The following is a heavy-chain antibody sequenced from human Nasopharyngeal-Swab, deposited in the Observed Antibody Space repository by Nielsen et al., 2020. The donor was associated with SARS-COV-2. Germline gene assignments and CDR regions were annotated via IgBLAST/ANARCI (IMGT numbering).Heavy chain of an antibody. CDR2: ISSGGRTI. V-gene: IGHV3-48*03. D-gene: IGHD6-13*01. CDR3: SRDLSSIWTSGLGV. Sequence: GESLKISCAASGFSFSSYEMNWVRQAPGKGLEWLSYISSGGRTIAYADSVKGRFTISRDDSKNSLYLQMSSLRTEDTALYYWSRDLSSIWTSGLGVWGQGTTVIVSS. J-gene: IGHJ6*02. CDR1: GFSFSSYE.